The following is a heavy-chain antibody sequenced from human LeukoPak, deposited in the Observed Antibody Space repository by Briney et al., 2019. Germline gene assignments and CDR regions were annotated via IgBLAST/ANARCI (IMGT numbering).Heavy chain of an antibody. Sequence: PGGSLRLSCAASGFTFSSYWMSWVRQAPGKGLEWVAFIRYDGSNKYYADSVKGRFTISRDNSKNTLYLQMNSLRAEDTAVYYCAKDGYESGSYYYYYMDVWGKGTTVTVSS. J-gene: IGHJ6*03. CDR3: AKDGYESGSYYYYYMDV. D-gene: IGHD5-12*01. CDR2: IRYDGSNK. CDR1: GFTFSSYW. V-gene: IGHV3-30*02.